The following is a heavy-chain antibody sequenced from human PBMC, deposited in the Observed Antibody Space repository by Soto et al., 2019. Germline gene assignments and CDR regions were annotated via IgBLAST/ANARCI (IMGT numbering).Heavy chain of an antibody. V-gene: IGHV4-4*07. CDR2: IYTSGST. D-gene: IGHD3-10*01. CDR3: ARDRVRGANRFDP. CDR1: SGTISSSD. Sequence: SDTLALTCTVSSGTISSSDWSWILQPAGKGLEWIGRIYTSGSTNYNPSLKSRVTMSVDTSKNQFSLKLSSVTAADTAVYYCARDRVRGANRFDPWGQGTLVTVSS. J-gene: IGHJ5*02.